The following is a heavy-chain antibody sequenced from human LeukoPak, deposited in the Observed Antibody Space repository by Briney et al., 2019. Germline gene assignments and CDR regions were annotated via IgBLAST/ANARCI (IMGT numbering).Heavy chain of an antibody. CDR2: IKQDGSEK. J-gene: IGHJ5*02. V-gene: IGHV3-7*01. CDR3: ARDIPVPAAYNWFDP. Sequence: GGSLRLSCAASGFTFSSYWLSWVRQAPGKGLEWVANIKQDGSEKYYVDSVKGRFTISRDNAKNSLYLQMNSLRAEDTAVYYCARDIPVPAAYNWFDPWGQGTLVTVSS. CDR1: GFTFSSYW. D-gene: IGHD2-2*01.